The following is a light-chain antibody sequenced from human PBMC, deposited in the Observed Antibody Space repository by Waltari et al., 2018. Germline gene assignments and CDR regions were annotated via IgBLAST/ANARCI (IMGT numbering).Light chain of an antibody. CDR1: ASNIGGNL. Sequence: QSVLTQPPSASGTPGQRVTISCSGSASNIGGNLVNWYQQHPGKAPKSLICRSEQRPSGVPDRCSASKAGTSAALAICGLQSEDEADYFCASWDDSLNGHWVFGGGTKVTVL. CDR3: ASWDDSLNGHWV. J-gene: IGLJ3*02. V-gene: IGLV1-44*01. CDR2: RSE.